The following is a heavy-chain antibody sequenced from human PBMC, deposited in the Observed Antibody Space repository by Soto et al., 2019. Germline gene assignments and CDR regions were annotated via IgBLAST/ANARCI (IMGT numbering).Heavy chain of an antibody. Sequence: QLHLQESGPGLVKPSETLSLTCTVSNGSISGSTYYWDWIRQPPKKGLEWIGSIYYSGSTYYNPSLKSRLTISVDTSKNQFSLKLTSVTAADTAVYYCARRGSGYYYYDYWGQGTLVTVSS. CDR1: NGSISGSTYY. J-gene: IGHJ4*02. CDR3: ARRGSGYYYYDY. D-gene: IGHD5-12*01. CDR2: IYYSGST. V-gene: IGHV4-39*01.